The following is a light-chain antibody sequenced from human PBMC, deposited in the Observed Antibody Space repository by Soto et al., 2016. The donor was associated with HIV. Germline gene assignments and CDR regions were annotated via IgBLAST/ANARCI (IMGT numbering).Light chain of an antibody. CDR1: NIGSKG. J-gene: IGLJ1*01. Sequence: SYVLTQPPSVSVAPGKTARITCGGENIGSKGVHWYQQKPGQAPVLVVYDDSDRPSGIPERFSGSNSGNTATLTISRVEAGDEADYYCQVWDNTSDHYVFGTGTKVTVL. CDR3: QVWDNTSDHYV. CDR2: DDS. V-gene: IGLV3-21*03.